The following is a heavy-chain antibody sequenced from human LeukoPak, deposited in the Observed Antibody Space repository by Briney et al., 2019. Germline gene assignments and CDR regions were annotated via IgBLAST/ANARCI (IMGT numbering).Heavy chain of an antibody. J-gene: IGHJ3*02. Sequence: PSETLSLTCTVSGGSISSGSYYWSWIRQPAGKGLEWIGRIYTSGSTNYNPSLKSRVTISVDTSKNQFSQKLSSVTAADTAVYYCARSYYDILTGYYLHDAFDIWGQGTMVTVSS. CDR1: GGSISSGSYY. CDR2: IYTSGST. CDR3: ARSYYDILTGYYLHDAFDI. V-gene: IGHV4-61*02. D-gene: IGHD3-9*01.